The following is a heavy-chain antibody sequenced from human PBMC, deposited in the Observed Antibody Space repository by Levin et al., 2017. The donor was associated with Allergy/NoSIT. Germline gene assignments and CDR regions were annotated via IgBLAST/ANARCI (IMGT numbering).Heavy chain of an antibody. D-gene: IGHD4-17*01. CDR3: ARGGMTTVTTAPKFDY. V-gene: IGHV3-64*01. CDR2: ISSNGGST. Sequence: GESLKISCAASGFTFSSYAMHWVRQAPGKGLEYVSAISSNGGSTYYANSVKGRFTISRDNSKNTLYLQMGSLRAEDMAVYYCARGGMTTVTTAPKFDYWGQGTLVTVSS. CDR1: GFTFSSYA. J-gene: IGHJ4*02.